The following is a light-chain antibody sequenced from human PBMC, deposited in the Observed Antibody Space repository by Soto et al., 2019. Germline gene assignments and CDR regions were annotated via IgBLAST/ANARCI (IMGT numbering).Light chain of an antibody. Sequence: QSVLTQPPSASGTPGQTIPISCSGGSSNIGSHTVNWYQQLPGTAPRLLIYSNTQRPSGVPDRFSGSKSGTSAFLAISGLQSEYEGDYYCAAWDDSLNGVVFGGGTKVTVL. CDR3: AAWDDSLNGVV. J-gene: IGLJ2*01. CDR2: SNT. V-gene: IGLV1-44*01. CDR1: SSNIGSHT.